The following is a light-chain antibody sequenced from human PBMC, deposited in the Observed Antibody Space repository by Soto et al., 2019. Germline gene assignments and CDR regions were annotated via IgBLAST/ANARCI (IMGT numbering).Light chain of an antibody. Sequence: EIVLTQSPATLSLSPGDRATLSCSASQSISTYVNWFQQKPGQPPRLLIYAASTRVTGIPARISGSGSGTDFSLTISSLEPEDSAVYYCQQNYNLQGMFGPGTKVEIK. J-gene: IGKJ1*01. CDR3: QQNYNLQGM. CDR2: AAS. V-gene: IGKV3D-11*02. CDR1: QSISTY.